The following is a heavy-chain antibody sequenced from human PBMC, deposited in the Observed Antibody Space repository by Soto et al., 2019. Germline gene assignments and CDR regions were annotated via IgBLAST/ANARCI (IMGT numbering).Heavy chain of an antibody. CDR2: IRSSGSNT. J-gene: IGHJ4*02. V-gene: IGHV3-74*01. CDR3: AKGPFGSGSYPMGYFDY. CDR1: GFTFSSYW. D-gene: IGHD3-10*01. Sequence: GGSLRLSCAASGFTFSSYWMHWVRQGPGKGLVWVSRIRSSGSNTNYADSVKGRFTISRDNSKNTLYLQMNSLRAEDTAIYYCAKGPFGSGSYPMGYFDYWGQGTLVTVSS.